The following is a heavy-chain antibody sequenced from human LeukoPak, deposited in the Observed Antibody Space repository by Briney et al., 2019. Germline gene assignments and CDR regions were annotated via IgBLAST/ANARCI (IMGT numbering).Heavy chain of an antibody. D-gene: IGHD3-9*01. J-gene: IGHJ6*03. V-gene: IGHV3-48*04. CDR2: ISGGSSTI. Sequence: GGSLRLSSAASGFIFSLYSMNWVRQAPGRGLEWLSYISGGSSTIYYADSVKGRFTVSRDNVDNSLYLQMNSLTVEDTAVYYCVRDFEVPSAAPDYYYYYYMDVWGKGTTVTVSS. CDR3: VRDFEVPSAAPDYYYYYYMDV. CDR1: GFIFSLYS.